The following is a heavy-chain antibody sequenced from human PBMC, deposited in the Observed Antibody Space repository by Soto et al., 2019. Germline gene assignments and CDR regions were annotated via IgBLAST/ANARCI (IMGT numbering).Heavy chain of an antibody. CDR2: IYYSGST. CDR3: ARGTVIESSGWRSYYGMDV. CDR1: GGSISSGGYY. V-gene: IGHV4-31*03. D-gene: IGHD6-19*01. J-gene: IGHJ6*02. Sequence: SETLSLTCTVSGGSISSGGYYWSWIRQHPGKGLEWIGYIYYSGSTYYNPSLKSRVTISVDTSKNQFSLKLSSVTAADTAVYYCARGTVIESSGWRSYYGMDVWGQGTTVT.